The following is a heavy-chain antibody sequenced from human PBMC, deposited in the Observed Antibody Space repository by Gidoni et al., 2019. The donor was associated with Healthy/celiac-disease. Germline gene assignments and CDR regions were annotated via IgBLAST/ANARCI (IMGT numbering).Heavy chain of an antibody. CDR2: IYHRGST. J-gene: IGHJ5*02. Sequence: QVQLQESGPGLVKPSETLSLPCPVSGYSIRSGYYWGWSRQPPGKGLEWIGSIYHRGSTYYNPSLKSRVTISVDTSKNQFSLKLSSVTAADTAVYYCARDLHPNPIAPFDPWGQGTLVTVSS. V-gene: IGHV4-38-2*02. D-gene: IGHD3-22*01. CDR3: ARDLHPNPIAPFDP. CDR1: GYSIRSGYY.